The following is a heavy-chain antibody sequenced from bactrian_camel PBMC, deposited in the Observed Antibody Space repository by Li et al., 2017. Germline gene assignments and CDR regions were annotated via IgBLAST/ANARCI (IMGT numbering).Heavy chain of an antibody. CDR3: AQVRQAIGGGCSLVSEFTY. CDR2: IHTGSGNT. J-gene: IGHJ4*01. V-gene: IGHV3S54*01. Sequence: HVQLVESGGGSVQTGGSLRLSCEASKDIRSTNCVGWFRQAPGKKREGVASIHTGSGNTRYTNSVKGRFTISQDNAKNTLYLQMNSLKSEDTAMYYCAQVRQAIGGGCSLVSEFTYWGQGTQVTVS. CDR1: KDIRSTNC. D-gene: IGHD3*01.